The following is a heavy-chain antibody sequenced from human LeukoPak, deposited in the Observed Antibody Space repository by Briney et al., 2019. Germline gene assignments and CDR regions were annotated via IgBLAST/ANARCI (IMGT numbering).Heavy chain of an antibody. J-gene: IGHJ4*02. CDR1: GFTFSSYS. CDR3: ARDPVAGHFDY. D-gene: IGHD6-19*01. Sequence: GGSLRLSCAASGFTFSSYSMNWVRQAPGKGLEWVSSISSSSSYMYYADSVKGRSTISRDNAKNSLYLQMNSLRAEDTAVYYCARDPVAGHFDYWGQGTLVTVSS. V-gene: IGHV3-21*01. CDR2: ISSSSSYM.